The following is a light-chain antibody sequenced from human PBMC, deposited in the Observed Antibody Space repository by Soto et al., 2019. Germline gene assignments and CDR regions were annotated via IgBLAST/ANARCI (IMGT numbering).Light chain of an antibody. Sequence: EIVMTQSPATLSVSPGERATLSCRASQSVNSNLAWYQQKPGQAPRLLIYGASTRAAGIPARFSGSGSGTEFSLTISSLQSEDFAVYYCQQYNNRPPDTLGQGTKLEIK. CDR2: GAS. V-gene: IGKV3-15*01. CDR3: QQYNNRPPDT. J-gene: IGKJ2*01. CDR1: QSVNSN.